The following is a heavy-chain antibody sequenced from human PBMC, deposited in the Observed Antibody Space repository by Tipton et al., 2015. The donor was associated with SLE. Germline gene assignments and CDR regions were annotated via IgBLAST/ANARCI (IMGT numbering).Heavy chain of an antibody. CDR1: GYSISSGYY. Sequence: PGLVKPSETLSLTCAVSGYSISSGYYWGWIRQPPGKGLEWIGSIYGSGSSYYNPSLRSRVTISVDTSKNQFSLKLSSVTAADTAVYFCARGSMTIFGVAYYFYGLDVWGQGTTVSVSS. CDR3: ARGSMTIFGVAYYFYGLDV. D-gene: IGHD3-3*01. J-gene: IGHJ6*02. V-gene: IGHV4-38-2*01. CDR2: IYGSGSS.